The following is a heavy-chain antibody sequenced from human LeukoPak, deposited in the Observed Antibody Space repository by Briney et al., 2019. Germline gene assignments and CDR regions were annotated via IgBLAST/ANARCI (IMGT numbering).Heavy chain of an antibody. CDR2: IYYSGST. CDR1: GGSISSYY. CDR3: ARSPRGDWEAFDI. D-gene: IGHD2-21*02. V-gene: IGHV4-59*08. J-gene: IGHJ3*02. Sequence: SETLSLTCTVSGGSISSYYWSWIRQPPGKGLEWIGYIYYSGSTNYNPSLKSRVTISVDTSKNQFSLKLSSVTAADTAVYYCARSPRGDWEAFDIWGQGTMVTVSS.